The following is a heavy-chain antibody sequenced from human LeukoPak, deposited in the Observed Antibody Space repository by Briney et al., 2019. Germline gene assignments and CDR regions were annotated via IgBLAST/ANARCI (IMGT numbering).Heavy chain of an antibody. CDR1: GGSVSSGSYF. D-gene: IGHD1-26*01. J-gene: IGHJ4*02. CDR2: IYDSGRT. V-gene: IGHV4-61*01. Sequence: SETLSLTCTVSGGSVSSGSYFWTWIRQSPGKRLEYVGYIYDSGRTNYNPSLKSRVTISIDTSKKQFSLKLSSVIAADTAVYYCARWEVGATGVDYWGQGTLVTVSS. CDR3: ARWEVGATGVDY.